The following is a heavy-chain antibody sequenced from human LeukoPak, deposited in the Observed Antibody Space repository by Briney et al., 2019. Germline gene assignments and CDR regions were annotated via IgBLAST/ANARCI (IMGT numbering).Heavy chain of an antibody. CDR2: IWYDGSEQ. J-gene: IGHJ6*02. Sequence: GGSLRLSCTASGFIFSNYGFHWVRQAPGKGLEWVAVIWYDGSEQYYADSVKGRFTISRDSSKNTLYLQVNSLRAEDTAVYFCARGGGLDVWGQGATVTVSS. CDR3: ARGGGLDV. V-gene: IGHV3-33*01. CDR1: GFIFSNYG. D-gene: IGHD3-16*01.